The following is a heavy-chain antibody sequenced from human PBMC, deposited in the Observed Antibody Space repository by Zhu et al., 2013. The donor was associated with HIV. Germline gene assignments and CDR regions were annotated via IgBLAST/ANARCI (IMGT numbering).Heavy chain of an antibody. CDR3: ARDLGKGYCSGGSCLGRCAH. D-gene: IGHD2-15*01. V-gene: IGHV1-69*06. CDR1: GGTFSSYA. J-gene: IGHJ4*02. Sequence: QVQLVQSGAEVKKPGSSVKVSCKASGGTFSSYAISWVRQAPGQGLEWMGGIIPIFGTANYAQKFQGRVTITADKSTSTAYMELSSLRSEDTAVYYCARDLGKGYCSGGSCLGRCAHWGRGNPGHRLL. CDR2: IIPIFGTA.